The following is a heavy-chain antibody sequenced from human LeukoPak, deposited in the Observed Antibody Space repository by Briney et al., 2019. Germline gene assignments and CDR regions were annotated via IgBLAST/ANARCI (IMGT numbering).Heavy chain of an antibody. CDR2: ISDSGGST. CDR3: AKVSSGWYYFDY. D-gene: IGHD6-19*01. V-gene: IGHV3-23*01. CDR1: GFTFSSYA. Sequence: GGSLRLSCAASGFTFSSYAMGWVRQAPGKGLEWVSAISDSGGSTYYADSVKGRFTISRDNSKNTLYLQMNSLRAEDTAVYYCAKVSSGWYYFDYWGQGTLVTVSS. J-gene: IGHJ4*02.